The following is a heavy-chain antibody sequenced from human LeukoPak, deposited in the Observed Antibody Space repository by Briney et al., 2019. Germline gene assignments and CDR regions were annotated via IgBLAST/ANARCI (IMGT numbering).Heavy chain of an antibody. J-gene: IGHJ5*02. Sequence: PSETLSLTCTVSGGSISISTYYWGWILQPPGKGLEWIGNIYYSGSTYYNPSLKSRVTISVDTSKNQFSLRLSSVTAADTAVYYCARLGTGYDSSGYSIGWFDPWGQGTLVTVSS. D-gene: IGHD3-22*01. V-gene: IGHV4-39*01. CDR2: IYYSGST. CDR3: ARLGTGYDSSGYSIGWFDP. CDR1: GGSISISTYY.